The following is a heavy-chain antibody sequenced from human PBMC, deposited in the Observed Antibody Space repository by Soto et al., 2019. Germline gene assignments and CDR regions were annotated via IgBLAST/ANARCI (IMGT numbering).Heavy chain of an antibody. CDR2: IYYSGST. CDR1: VGSFSSGSYY. D-gene: IGHD1-1*01. V-gene: IGHV4-61*01. Sequence: SETLSLTCTVSVGSFSSGSYYWSWIRQPPGKGLEWIGYIYYSGSTNYNPSLKSRVTISVDTSKNQFSLRLYSVTAADTAVYYCVRGPYNYNSRYFDYWGQGTLVTVSS. J-gene: IGHJ4*02. CDR3: VRGPYNYNSRYFDY.